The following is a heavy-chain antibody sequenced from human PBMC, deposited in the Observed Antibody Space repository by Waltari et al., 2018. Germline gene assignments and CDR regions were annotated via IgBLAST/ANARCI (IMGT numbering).Heavy chain of an antibody. J-gene: IGHJ4*02. Sequence: EVQLVESGGGLVQPGGSLRLSCADSGFIFSSYAMSWVRQAPGEGLEWVSTISGPGDSTYYADSVNGRFTISRDNSQNTVYLQVNSLTAEDTAIYYCARLPGDYVGYWGQGTLVTVSS. V-gene: IGHV3-23*04. D-gene: IGHD2-15*01. CDR1: GFIFSSYA. CDR3: ARLPGDYVGY. CDR2: ISGPGDST.